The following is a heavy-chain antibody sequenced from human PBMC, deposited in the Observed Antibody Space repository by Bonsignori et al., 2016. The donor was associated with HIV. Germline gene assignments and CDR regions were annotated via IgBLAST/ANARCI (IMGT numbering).Heavy chain of an antibody. Sequence: VRQAPGKGLEWVSYISSSGSTIYYADSVKGRFTISRDNAKNSLYLQMNSLRAEDTAVYYCARGEAAAVFDYWGQGTLVTVSS. CDR2: ISSSGSTI. V-gene: IGHV3-48*03. CDR3: ARGEAAAVFDY. D-gene: IGHD2-2*01. J-gene: IGHJ4*02.